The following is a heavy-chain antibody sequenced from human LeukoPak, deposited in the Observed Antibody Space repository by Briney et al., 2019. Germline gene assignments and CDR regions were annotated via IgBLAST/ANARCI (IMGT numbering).Heavy chain of an antibody. CDR2: IYYSGST. CDR1: GGSISSYY. CDR3: ARGPQSSGWSYYYYYYGMDV. J-gene: IGHJ6*02. Sequence: SETLSLTCTVSGGSISSYYWSWIRQPPGKGLEWIGYIYYSGSTNYNPSLKSRVTMSVDTSKNQFSLKLSSVTAADTAVYYCARGPQSSGWSYYYYYYGMDVWGQGTTVTVSS. D-gene: IGHD6-19*01. V-gene: IGHV4-59*12.